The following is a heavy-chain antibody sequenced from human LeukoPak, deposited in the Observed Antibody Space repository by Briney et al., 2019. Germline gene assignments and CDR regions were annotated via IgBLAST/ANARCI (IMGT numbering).Heavy chain of an antibody. V-gene: IGHV3-11*01. Sequence: GGSLRLSCAASGFTFNDYYMSWIRQAPGKGLEWLSYINIGGTNTHYADSVKGRFTISRDNAKKSLYLEMNNLRAEDTAVYYCATDGAGFDTWGQGTLVTVSS. CDR2: INIGGTNT. CDR1: GFTFNDYY. J-gene: IGHJ5*02. CDR3: ATDGAGFDT.